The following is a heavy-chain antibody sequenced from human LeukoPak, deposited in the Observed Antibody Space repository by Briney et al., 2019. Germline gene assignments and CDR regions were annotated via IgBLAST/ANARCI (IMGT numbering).Heavy chain of an antibody. D-gene: IGHD2-2*01. V-gene: IGHV1-24*01. CDR3: ATGCSSTSCQLYNWFDP. CDR1: GYTLTELS. Sequence: ASVKVSCKVSGYTLTELSMHWVRQAPGKGLEWMGGFDPEDGETIYAQKFQGRVTMTEDTSTDTAYMELSSLRSEDTAVYYCATGCSSTSCQLYNWFDPWGQGTLVTVSS. J-gene: IGHJ5*02. CDR2: FDPEDGET.